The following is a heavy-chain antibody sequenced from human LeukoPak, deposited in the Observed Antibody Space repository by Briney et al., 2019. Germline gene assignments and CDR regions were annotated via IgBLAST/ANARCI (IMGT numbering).Heavy chain of an antibody. V-gene: IGHV3-48*03. J-gene: IGHJ4*02. CDR3: ARALPNSWYSFDY. CDR1: GFTFSSYA. CDR2: ISTSGSTI. D-gene: IGHD6-13*01. Sequence: PGGSLRLSCAASGFTFSSYAMTWVRQAPGKGLEWVSYISTSGSTIYYADSVKGRFTISRDNAKNSLYLQMNSLRAEDTAVYYCARALPNSWYSFDYWGQGTLVTVSS.